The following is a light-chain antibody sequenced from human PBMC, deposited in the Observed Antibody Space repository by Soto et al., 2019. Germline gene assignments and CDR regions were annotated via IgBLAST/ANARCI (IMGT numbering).Light chain of an antibody. Sequence: EILMTQSPATLSVSPGDRATLSCMASQDIGSAVAWYHQRSGQAPRLLIFDASIRVPTTPARFSGSVSGTEFTLTISSLESEDFAVYFCQQYGDRPRTFGQGTKVDI. CDR1: QDIGSA. CDR2: DAS. J-gene: IGKJ1*01. CDR3: QQYGDRPRT. V-gene: IGKV3-15*01.